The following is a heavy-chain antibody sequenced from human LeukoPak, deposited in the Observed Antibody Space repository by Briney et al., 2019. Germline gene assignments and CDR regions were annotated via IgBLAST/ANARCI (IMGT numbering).Heavy chain of an antibody. V-gene: IGHV4-34*01. CDR2: INHSGST. J-gene: IGHJ5*02. Sequence: PSETLSLTCAVYGGSFSGYHWSWIRQPPGKGLEWIGEINHSGSTNYNPSLKSRVTISVDTSKNQFSLKLSSVTAADTAVYYCARASITMVRGVIITGRYNWFDPWGQGTLVTVSS. CDR3: ARASITMVRGVIITGRYNWFDP. CDR1: GGSFSGYH. D-gene: IGHD3-10*01.